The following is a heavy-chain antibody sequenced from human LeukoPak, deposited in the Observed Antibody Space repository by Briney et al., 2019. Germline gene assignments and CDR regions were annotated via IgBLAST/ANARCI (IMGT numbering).Heavy chain of an antibody. CDR3: ARHGRTSGLSDYFDY. J-gene: IGHJ4*02. CDR1: GASINGYY. D-gene: IGHD6-19*01. Sequence: SETLSLTCSVSGASINGYYWSWIRQTPGKGLEWIALIYYNGSPNYNPSLKSRVAISVDTSKNQLSLNLRSVTAADTATYYCARHGRTSGLSDYFDYWGQGTPVVVSS. CDR2: IYYNGSP. V-gene: IGHV4-59*08.